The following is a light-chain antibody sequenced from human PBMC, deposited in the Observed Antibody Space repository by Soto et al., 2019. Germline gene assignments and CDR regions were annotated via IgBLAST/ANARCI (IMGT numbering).Light chain of an antibody. CDR3: QQYNDWPPWT. J-gene: IGKJ1*01. CDR1: QSVSGS. CDR2: GAS. Sequence: EIVMTQSPATLSVSPGERATLSCRASQSVSGSLAWYQQKPGQAPRLLIYGASTRATGIPARFSGSGSGTECTLTISSLQSEDFAVYYCQQYNDWPPWTFGQGTKVESK. V-gene: IGKV3-15*01.